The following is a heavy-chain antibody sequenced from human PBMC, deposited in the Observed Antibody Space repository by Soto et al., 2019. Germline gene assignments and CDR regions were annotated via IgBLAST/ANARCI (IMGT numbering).Heavy chain of an antibody. Sequence: TVSGGSISSGGYYWSWIRQHPGKGLEWIGYIYYSGSTYYNPSLKSRVTISVDTSKNQFSLKLSSVTAADTAVYYCARSRPDMILGYWGQGTLVTVSS. V-gene: IGHV4-31*03. J-gene: IGHJ4*02. D-gene: IGHD3-16*01. CDR2: IYYSGST. CDR3: ARSRPDMILGY. CDR1: GGSISSGGYY.